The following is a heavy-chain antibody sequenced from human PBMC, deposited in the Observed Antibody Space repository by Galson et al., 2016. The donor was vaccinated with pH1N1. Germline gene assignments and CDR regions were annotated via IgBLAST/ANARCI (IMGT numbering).Heavy chain of an antibody. CDR1: GFTSNTYA. J-gene: IGHJ4*02. D-gene: IGHD3-10*01. V-gene: IGHV3-23*01. Sequence: SLRLSCAASGFTSNTYAMTWVRQAPGKGLEWVSAINGRNGGTHYADSVKGRFTISRDISKNTLFLQMNSLRADDTAVYYCAKAEPFWTTWYGVVDNWGQGTLVTVSS. CDR2: INGRNGGT. CDR3: AKAEPFWTTWYGVVDN.